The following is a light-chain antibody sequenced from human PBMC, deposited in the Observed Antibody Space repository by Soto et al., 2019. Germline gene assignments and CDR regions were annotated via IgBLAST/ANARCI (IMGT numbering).Light chain of an antibody. CDR1: SSDVGGYNY. V-gene: IGLV2-14*03. J-gene: IGLJ1*01. CDR3: SSYTNSNARV. Sequence: QAVVTQPASVSGSPGQSITISCTGTSSDVGGYNYVSWYQQHPDKAPKLMIYDVSYRPSGVSNRFSGSKSGNTASLTISGLQAEDEADYYCSSYTNSNARVFGTGTKLTVL. CDR2: DVS.